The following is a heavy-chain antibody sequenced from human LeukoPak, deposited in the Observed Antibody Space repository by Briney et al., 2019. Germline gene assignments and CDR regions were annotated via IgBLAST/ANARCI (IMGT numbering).Heavy chain of an antibody. CDR3: AREDVVLVDAVRYYYYGMDV. V-gene: IGHV1-46*01. Sequence: ASVKVSCKASGYNFISYYMHWVRQAPGQGLEWMGIINPSGGSTSYAQKFQDGVTMTRDTSTSTVYMELSSLKSEGTAVYYCAREDVVLVDAVRYYYYGMDVWGQGTTVTVSS. CDR2: INPSGGST. D-gene: IGHD2-8*01. J-gene: IGHJ6*02. CDR1: GYNFISYY.